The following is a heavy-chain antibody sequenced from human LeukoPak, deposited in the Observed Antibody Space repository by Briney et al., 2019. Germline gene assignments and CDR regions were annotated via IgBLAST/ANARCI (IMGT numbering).Heavy chain of an antibody. J-gene: IGHJ5*02. CDR1: GGSISSSSYY. CDR2: IYYSGST. CDR3: ARVLRSYYYGSGSLGDWFDP. Sequence: SETLSLTCTVSGGSISSSSYYWGWIRQPPGKGLEWIGSIYYSGSTYYNPSLKSRVTISVDTSKNQFSLKLSSVTAADTAVYYCARVLRSYYYGSGSLGDWFDPWGQGTLVTVSS. V-gene: IGHV4-39*07. D-gene: IGHD3-10*01.